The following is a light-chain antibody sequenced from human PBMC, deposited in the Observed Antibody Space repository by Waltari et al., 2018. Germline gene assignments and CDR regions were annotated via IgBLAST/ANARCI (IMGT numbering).Light chain of an antibody. Sequence: QSALTQPASVSGSPGQSITISCTGTSSDIGRYNYVSWFQQHPGKAPKLMIYDVRNRPSWVSNLFAGPKSDYTASLTISGLQAEDEAVYCCNSFTSSNTVIFGGGTKLTV. CDR3: NSFTSSNTVI. J-gene: IGLJ2*01. CDR1: SSDIGRYNY. CDR2: DVR. V-gene: IGLV2-14*03.